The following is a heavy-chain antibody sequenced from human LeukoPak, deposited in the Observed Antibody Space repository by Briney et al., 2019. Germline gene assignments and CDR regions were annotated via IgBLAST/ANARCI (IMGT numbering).Heavy chain of an antibody. CDR3: ARASGFSGDLIYYYDSSGSKGAFDI. D-gene: IGHD3-22*01. Sequence: SETLSLTCTVSGCSISSYYWSWIRQPAGKGLEWIGRIYTSGSTNYNPSLKSRVTISVDKSKNQFSLKLSSVTAADTAVYYCARASGFSGDLIYYYDSSGSKGAFDIWGQGTMVTVSS. V-gene: IGHV4-4*07. CDR2: IYTSGST. CDR1: GCSISSYY. J-gene: IGHJ3*02.